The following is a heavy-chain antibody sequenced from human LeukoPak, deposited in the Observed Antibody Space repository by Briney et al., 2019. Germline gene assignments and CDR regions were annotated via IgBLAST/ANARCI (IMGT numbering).Heavy chain of an antibody. CDR2: IYPGDSDT. V-gene: IGHV5-51*01. CDR3: ARPSYYDILTGYYSDAFDI. D-gene: IGHD3-9*01. J-gene: IGHJ3*02. CDR1: GYIFTSYW. Sequence: PGASLQISCKGSGYIFTSYWIGWVRQMPGKGLEWMGIIYPGDSDTRYSPSFQGQVTISADKSISTAYLQWSSLKASDTAMYYCARPSYYDILTGYYSDAFDIWGQGTMVTVSS.